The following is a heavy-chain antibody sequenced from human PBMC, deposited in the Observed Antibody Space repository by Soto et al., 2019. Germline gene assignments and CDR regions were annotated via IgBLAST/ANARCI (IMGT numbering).Heavy chain of an antibody. CDR2: ISAYNGNT. J-gene: IGHJ6*02. Sequence: ASVKVSCKASGYTFTSYGISWVRQAPGQGLEWMGWISAYNGNTNYAQKLQGRVTMTTDTSTSTAYMELRSLRSDDTAVYYCERDPRLRFREGGMDVWGPGTKVTVSS. CDR3: ERDPRLRFREGGMDV. V-gene: IGHV1-18*04. D-gene: IGHD3-3*01. CDR1: GYTFTSYG.